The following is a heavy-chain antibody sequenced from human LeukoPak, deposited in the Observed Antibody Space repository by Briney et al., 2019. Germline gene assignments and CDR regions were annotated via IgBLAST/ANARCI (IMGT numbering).Heavy chain of an antibody. CDR1: GYSISSGYY. D-gene: IGHD2-2*01. CDR3: AREVVPAPMYWYFHL. CDR2: IYHRGST. J-gene: IGHJ2*01. Sequence: KPSETLSLTCAVSGYSISSGYYWGWIRRPPGKGLGGIGSIYHRGSTNYKQSLRRGVTISVDTSKNKFSLKLSSVPAADTAVYYCAREVVPAPMYWYFHLWPRGPLLPVSS. V-gene: IGHV4-38-2*02.